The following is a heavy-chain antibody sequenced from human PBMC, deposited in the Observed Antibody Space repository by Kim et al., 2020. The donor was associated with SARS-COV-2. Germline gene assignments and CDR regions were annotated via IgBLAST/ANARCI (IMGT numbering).Heavy chain of an antibody. V-gene: IGHV3-43*01. Sequence: SVKGRLTNSRDNSKNSLCLQMNSLRTEDTALYYCAKDINIVATNDYGMDVWGQGTTVTVSS. J-gene: IGHJ6*02. D-gene: IGHD5-12*01. CDR3: AKDINIVATNDYGMDV.